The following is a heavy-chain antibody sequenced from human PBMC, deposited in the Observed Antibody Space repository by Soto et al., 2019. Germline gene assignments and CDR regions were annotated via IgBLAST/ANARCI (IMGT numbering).Heavy chain of an antibody. CDR2: IITLFDTA. V-gene: IGHV1-69*01. D-gene: IGHD6-19*01. CDR3: ARGLVAVAGVCYYYYPMDV. Sequence: QVQLVQSGAEVKKPGSSVKVSCKASGGTFSNYAVIWVRQAPGQGLQWMGGIITLFDTANYAQKFQGRVTITADESTSTAYMELSSLRSEDTAMYYCARGLVAVAGVCYYYYPMDVWGQGTTVTVSS. CDR1: GGTFSNYA. J-gene: IGHJ6*02.